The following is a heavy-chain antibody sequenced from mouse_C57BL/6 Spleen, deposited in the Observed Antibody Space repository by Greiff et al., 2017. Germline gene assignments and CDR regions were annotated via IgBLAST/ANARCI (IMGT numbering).Heavy chain of an antibody. CDR3: AREVLGRGYFDV. D-gene: IGHD4-1*01. CDR1: GYTFTNYW. Sequence: QVQLQQSGAELVRPGTSVKMSCKASGYTFTNYWIGWAKQRPGHGLEWIGDIYTGGGYTNYNEKFKGKATLTADKSSSTAYMQFSSLTSEDSAIYYCAREVLGRGYFDVWGTGTTVTVSS. J-gene: IGHJ1*03. CDR2: IYTGGGYT. V-gene: IGHV1-63*01.